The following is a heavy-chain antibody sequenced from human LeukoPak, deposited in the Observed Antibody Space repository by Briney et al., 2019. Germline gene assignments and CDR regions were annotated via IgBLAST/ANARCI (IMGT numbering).Heavy chain of an antibody. D-gene: IGHD6-13*01. CDR1: GGSISISGYY. CDR2: IFYTGTT. Sequence: PSETLSLTCTVSGGSISISGYYWAWIRQPPGKGPEWIGSIFYTGTTYYNPSLKSRVTISVDTSKNQFSLKLTSLTAADTAVYYCARVAAPWGQGILVTVSS. CDR3: ARVAAP. J-gene: IGHJ5*02. V-gene: IGHV4-39*07.